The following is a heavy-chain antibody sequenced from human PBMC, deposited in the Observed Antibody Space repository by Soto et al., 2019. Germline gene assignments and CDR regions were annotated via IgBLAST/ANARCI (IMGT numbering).Heavy chain of an antibody. D-gene: IGHD2-2*01. CDR3: AGSILGYCSSTSCSFDP. Sequence: GASVKVSCKASGYTFTIYDINWVRQATGQGFEWMGWMNPNSGNTGYAQKFQGRVTMTRNTSISTAYMELSSLRSEDTAVYYCAGSILGYCSSTSCSFDPWGQGTLVTVSS. CDR1: GYTFTIYD. CDR2: MNPNSGNT. J-gene: IGHJ5*02. V-gene: IGHV1-8*01.